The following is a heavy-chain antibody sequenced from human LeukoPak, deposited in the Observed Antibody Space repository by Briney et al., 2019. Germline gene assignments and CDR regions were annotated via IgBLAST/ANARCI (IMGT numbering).Heavy chain of an antibody. V-gene: IGHV3-23*01. CDR3: ANEVRPNDY. J-gene: IGHJ4*02. CDR1: GFAFSSHA. D-gene: IGHD1-1*01. Sequence: GGSLRLSCAASGFAFSSHAMCWVRQAPGQGLEWVSSIDISGGSTYYADSAEGRFTISRDNSKNTLYLQMNGLRVEDTALYYCANEVRPNDYWGQGTLVTVSS. CDR2: IDISGGST.